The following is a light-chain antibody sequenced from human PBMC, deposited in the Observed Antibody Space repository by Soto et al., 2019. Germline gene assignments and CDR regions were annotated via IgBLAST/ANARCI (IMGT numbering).Light chain of an antibody. CDR1: SSDVGSYNL. V-gene: IGLV2-23*03. J-gene: IGLJ2*01. CDR2: EGS. Sequence: QSALTQPASVSGSPGQSITLSCTGTSSDVGSYNLVSWYQQHPGKAPKLMIYEGSKRPSGVSNRFSGSKSGNTASLTISGLQAEDEDDYDCCSYAGSSTFGVFGGGTKLTVL. CDR3: CSYAGSSTFGV.